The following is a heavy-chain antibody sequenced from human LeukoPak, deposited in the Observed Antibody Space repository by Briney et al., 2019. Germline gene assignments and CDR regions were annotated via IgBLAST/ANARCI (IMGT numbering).Heavy chain of an antibody. CDR1: AFTFSGSA. Sequence: GGSLRLSCAASAFTFSGSAMHWVRQASGKGLEWVGRIRSKANSYATAYAASVKGRFTISRDDSKNTAYLQMNSLKTEDTAVYYCTTPGGYYFDYWGQGTLVTVSS. J-gene: IGHJ4*02. D-gene: IGHD3-16*01. CDR3: TTPGGYYFDY. CDR2: IRSKANSYAT. V-gene: IGHV3-73*01.